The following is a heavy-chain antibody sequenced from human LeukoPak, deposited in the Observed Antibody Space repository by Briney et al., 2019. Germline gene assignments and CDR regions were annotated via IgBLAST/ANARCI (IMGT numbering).Heavy chain of an antibody. Sequence: GASVKVSCKASGYTFTSYDINWVRQATGQGLEWMGWMNPNSGNTGYAQKFQGRVTMTRNTSISTAYMELSSLRSEDTAVYYCARERLYGSGSCSRPHFDYWGQGTLVTVSS. CDR2: MNPNSGNT. J-gene: IGHJ4*02. D-gene: IGHD3-10*01. V-gene: IGHV1-8*01. CDR3: ARERLYGSGSCSRPHFDY. CDR1: GYTFTSYD.